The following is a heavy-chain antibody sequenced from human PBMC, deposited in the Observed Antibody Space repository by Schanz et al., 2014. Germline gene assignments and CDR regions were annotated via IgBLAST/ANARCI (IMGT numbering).Heavy chain of an antibody. CDR2: INSDGTKR. Sequence: QVRLVESGGGVVQPGRSLRLSCAASGFTLSSYGMHWVRQAPGKGLEWVAFINSDGTKRFYADSVKSLFTISRDNSRNTLYLQMNSLRAEDTAVYYCARDGYSVVVISPTESFDIWGQGTMVTVSP. CDR1: GFTLSSYG. J-gene: IGHJ3*02. CDR3: ARDGYSVVVISPTESFDI. D-gene: IGHD2-21*01. V-gene: IGHV3-33*08.